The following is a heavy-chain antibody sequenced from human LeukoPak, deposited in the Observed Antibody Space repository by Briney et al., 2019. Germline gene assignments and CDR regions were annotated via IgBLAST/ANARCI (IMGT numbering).Heavy chain of an antibody. CDR1: GYSFSDEW. V-gene: IGHV5-51*01. D-gene: IGHD6-13*01. J-gene: IGHJ4*01. CDR2: IYPGDSDT. CDR3: ARRFSSSWYFDY. Sequence: GESLKISCKGSGYSFSDEWIGWVGQMPAKGLEWMGNIYPGDSDTRYSPSFQSQVTISADKSINTAYLQWSSLRASDTAMYYCARRFSSSWYFDYWGLGTLVTVSS.